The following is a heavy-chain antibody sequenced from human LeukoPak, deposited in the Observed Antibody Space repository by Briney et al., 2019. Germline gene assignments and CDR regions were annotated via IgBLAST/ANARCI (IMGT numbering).Heavy chain of an antibody. CDR3: ARHSGSGSLSRPFDP. V-gene: IGHV4-39*01. Sequence: PSETLSLTCSVSGASVTSGGFYWGWLRQPPGQGLEWIATVYYTGSTYYNPSLKSRVTISIDTPTNQFSLNLRSVIAADTAVYYCARHSGSGSLSRPFDPWGQGTLVTVSS. D-gene: IGHD3-10*01. J-gene: IGHJ5*02. CDR1: GASVTSGGFY. CDR2: VYYTGST.